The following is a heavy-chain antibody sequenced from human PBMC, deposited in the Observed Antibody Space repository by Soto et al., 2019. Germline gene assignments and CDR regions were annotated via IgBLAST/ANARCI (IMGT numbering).Heavy chain of an antibody. V-gene: IGHV2-26*01. Sequence: QVTLKDSGPVLVKPTETLTLTCTVSGFSLSNARMGVSWIRQPPGKALEWLAHIFSNDEKSYRTSLKSRLTIPKDTSKSQVVLTMTNMDPGETAAYYCARIRLSSWGGASWGQGTLVTVSS. D-gene: IGHD3-16*01. CDR2: IFSNDEK. CDR1: GFSLSNARMG. J-gene: IGHJ5*02. CDR3: ARIRLSSWGGAS.